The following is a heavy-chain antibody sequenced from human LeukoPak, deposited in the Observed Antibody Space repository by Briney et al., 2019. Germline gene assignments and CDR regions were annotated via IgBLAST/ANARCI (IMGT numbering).Heavy chain of an antibody. CDR1: GGTFSSYA. V-gene: IGHV1-69*05. D-gene: IGHD5-18*01. CDR3: ARGYTAMAQAFDI. Sequence: SVKVSCKASGGTFSSYAISWVRQAPGQGLECMGRIIPIFGTANYAQKFQGRVTITTDESTSTAYMDLSRLRSEQTAVYYCARGYTAMAQAFDIWGQGTMVTVSS. J-gene: IGHJ3*02. CDR2: IIPIFGTA.